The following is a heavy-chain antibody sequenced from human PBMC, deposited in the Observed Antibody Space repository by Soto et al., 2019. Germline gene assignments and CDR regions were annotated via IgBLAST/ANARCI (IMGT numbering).Heavy chain of an antibody. Sequence: ASGKVSCKASGYTFTSYDINWVRQATGQGLEWMGWMNPNSGNTGYAQKFQGRVTMTRNTSISTAYMELSSLRSEDTAVYYCAFGVVVAATAYFDYWGQGTLVPVSS. CDR2: MNPNSGNT. D-gene: IGHD2-15*01. CDR3: AFGVVVAATAYFDY. V-gene: IGHV1-8*01. CDR1: GYTFTSYD. J-gene: IGHJ4*02.